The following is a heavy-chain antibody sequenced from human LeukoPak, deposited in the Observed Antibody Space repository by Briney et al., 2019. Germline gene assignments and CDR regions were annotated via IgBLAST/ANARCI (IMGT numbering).Heavy chain of an antibody. J-gene: IGHJ6*02. V-gene: IGHV7-4-1*02. CDR1: GYTFTTFA. CDR3: ARVNVVASVGGSYYYHGMDV. CDR2: INTNTGNP. Sequence: GASVKVSCKASGYTFTTFAMNWVRQAPGQGLDWIGWINTNTGNPTYAQAFTGRFVFSLDTSVNTAYLQVSSLKAEDTAVYYCARVNVVASVGGSYYYHGMDVWGQGTTVTVSS. D-gene: IGHD2-2*01.